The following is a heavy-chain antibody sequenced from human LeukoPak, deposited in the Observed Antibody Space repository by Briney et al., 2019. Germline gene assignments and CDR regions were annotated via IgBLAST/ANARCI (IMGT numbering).Heavy chain of an antibody. J-gene: IGHJ4*02. CDR1: GFTFSSYA. CDR2: ISGSGGST. V-gene: IGHV3-23*01. D-gene: IGHD3-10*01. Sequence: GGSLRLSCAASGFTFSSYAMSWVRQAPGKGLEWVSAISGSGGSTYYADSVKGRFTISRDNSKNTLYLQMNSLRAEDTAVYYCAKDLGVYGSGSYCNCFDYWGQGTLVTVSS. CDR3: AKDLGVYGSGSYCNCFDY.